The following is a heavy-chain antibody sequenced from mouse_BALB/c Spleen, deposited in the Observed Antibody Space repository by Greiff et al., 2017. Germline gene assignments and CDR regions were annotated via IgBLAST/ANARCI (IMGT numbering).Heavy chain of an antibody. CDR1: GYTFTSYW. CDR2: IDPSDSYT. Sequence: VQLQQPGAELVKPGASVKLSCKASGYTFTSYWMHWVKQRPGQGLEWIGEIDPSDSYTNYNQKFKGKATLTVDKSSSTAYMQLSSLTSEDSAVYYCARGYYGNYVDYWGKGTTRTVSS. J-gene: IGHJ2*01. D-gene: IGHD2-1*01. CDR3: ARGYYGNYVDY. V-gene: IGHV1-69*02.